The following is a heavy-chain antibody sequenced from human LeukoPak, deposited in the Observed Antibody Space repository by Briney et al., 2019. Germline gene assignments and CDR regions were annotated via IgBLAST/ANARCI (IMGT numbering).Heavy chain of an antibody. V-gene: IGHV3-66*04. D-gene: IGHD2-2*01. CDR3: ARLWFRKDIVVVPAANNWFDP. CDR1: GFTFSSYW. J-gene: IGHJ5*02. Sequence: GGSLRLSCAASGFTFSSYWMSWVRQAPGKGLEWVSVIYSGGGTYYADSVKGRLSMSSDKSKNTLYLQMNSLRAEDTAVYYCARLWFRKDIVVVPAANNWFDPWGQGTLVTVSS. CDR2: IYSGGGT.